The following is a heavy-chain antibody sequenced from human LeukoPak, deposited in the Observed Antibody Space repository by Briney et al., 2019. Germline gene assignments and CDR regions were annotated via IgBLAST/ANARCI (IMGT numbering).Heavy chain of an antibody. Sequence: ASVKVSCKASGYTFTSYSMHWVRQAPGQGLEWMGIINPSGGSTSYAQKFQGRVTMTRDTSTSTVYMELSSLRSEDTAVYYCARSPAAGHFDYWGQGTLVTVSS. CDR3: ARSPAAGHFDY. CDR1: GYTFTSYS. CDR2: INPSGGST. D-gene: IGHD6-13*01. V-gene: IGHV1-46*01. J-gene: IGHJ4*02.